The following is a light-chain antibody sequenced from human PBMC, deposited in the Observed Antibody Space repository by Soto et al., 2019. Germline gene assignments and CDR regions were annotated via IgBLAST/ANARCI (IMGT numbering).Light chain of an antibody. CDR1: KSDIGVYDF. J-gene: IGLJ1*01. CDR2: EVV. CDR3: KSYVGSNTYV. Sequence: QSALTQPPSASGSPGHSVTISCTGTKSDIGVYDFVSWYQHHPGKAPRLIIYEVVQRPSGVPDRFSGSKSGNTASLTVSGLQAADEADYFCKSYVGSNTYVFGSGTKVTV. V-gene: IGLV2-8*01.